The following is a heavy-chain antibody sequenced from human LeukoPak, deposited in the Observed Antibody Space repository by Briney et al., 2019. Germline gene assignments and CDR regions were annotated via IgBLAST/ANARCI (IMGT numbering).Heavy chain of an antibody. CDR2: INHSGST. CDR1: GGSISSSNW. D-gene: IGHD3-16*01. J-gene: IGHJ4*02. V-gene: IGHV4-4*02. Sequence: SETLSLTCAVSGGSISSSNWWSWVRQPPGKGLEWIGEINHSGSTNYNPSLKSRVTISVDTSKNQFSLKLSSVTAADTAVYYCARVDYVWGSYSVLYYFDYWGQGTLVTVSS. CDR3: ARVDYVWGSYSVLYYFDY.